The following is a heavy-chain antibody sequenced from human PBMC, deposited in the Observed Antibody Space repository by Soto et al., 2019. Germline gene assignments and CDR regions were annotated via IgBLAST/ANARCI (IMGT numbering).Heavy chain of an antibody. J-gene: IGHJ5*02. Sequence: SETLSLTCTVSGGSISSYYWSWIRQPPGKGLEWIGYIYYSGSTNYNPSLKSRVTISVDTSKNQFSLKLSSVTAADTAVYYCARDRAQGAAGRFDPWGQGTLVTVSS. CDR1: GGSISSYY. CDR2: IYYSGST. CDR3: ARDRAQGAAGRFDP. V-gene: IGHV4-59*01. D-gene: IGHD6-13*01.